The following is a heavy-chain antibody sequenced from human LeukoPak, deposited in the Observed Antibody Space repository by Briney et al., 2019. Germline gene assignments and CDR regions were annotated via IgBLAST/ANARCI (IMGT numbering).Heavy chain of an antibody. Sequence: GGSLRLSCAASGFSFNTYSVNWVRQAPGQGLQWVSYISSSDTIYYSDSVKGRFTISRDNAKNSLYLQMNSLRDEDTAVYYCATWDFWGQGTLVTVSS. CDR3: ATWDF. CDR2: ISSSDTI. CDR1: GFSFNTYS. V-gene: IGHV3-48*02. J-gene: IGHJ4*02.